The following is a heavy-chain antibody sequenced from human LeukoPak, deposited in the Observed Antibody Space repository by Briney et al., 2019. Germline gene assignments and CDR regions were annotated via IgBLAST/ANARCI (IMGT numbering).Heavy chain of an antibody. Sequence: GGSLRLSCAASGFTFSSYAMHWVRQAPGKGLEWVAVISYDGSNKYYADSVKGRFTISRDNSKNTLYLQMNSLRAEDTAVYYCARDNWGLHYFDYWGQGTLVTVSS. D-gene: IGHD7-27*01. CDR1: GFTFSSYA. CDR2: ISYDGSNK. J-gene: IGHJ4*02. CDR3: ARDNWGLHYFDY. V-gene: IGHV3-30-3*01.